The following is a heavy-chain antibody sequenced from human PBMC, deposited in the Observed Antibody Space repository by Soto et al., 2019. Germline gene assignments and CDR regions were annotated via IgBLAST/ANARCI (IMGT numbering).Heavy chain of an antibody. CDR1: GGSISSSNW. CDR2: IYHSGST. D-gene: IGHD3-3*01. J-gene: IGHJ6*02. Sequence: QVQLQESGPGLVKPSGTLSLTCAVSGGSISSSNWWSWVRQPPGKGLEWIGEIYHSGSTNYNPSLKSRVTISVDKSKNQFSLKLSSVTAADTAVYYCARAVAGPNPHQEWYYYYGMDVWGQGTTVTVSS. V-gene: IGHV4-4*02. CDR3: ARAVAGPNPHQEWYYYYGMDV.